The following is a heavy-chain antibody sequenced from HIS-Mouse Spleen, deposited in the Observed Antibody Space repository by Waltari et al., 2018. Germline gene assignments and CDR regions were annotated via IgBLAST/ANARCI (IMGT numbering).Heavy chain of an antibody. CDR2: FGWDDGK. CDR3: ARIAEGYASGWYAFDY. J-gene: IGHJ4*02. V-gene: IGHV2-70*15. D-gene: IGHD6-19*01. CDR1: GFSLSTSGMC. Sequence: QVTLRESGPALVKPTQTLTLTCTFSGFSLSTSGMCVSWIRQPPGKALEWLARFGWDDGKYYSRSLKTRFTSSRDPSKIQVVITMNNMDPLGRATYYCARIAEGYASGWYAFDYWGQGTLVTVSS.